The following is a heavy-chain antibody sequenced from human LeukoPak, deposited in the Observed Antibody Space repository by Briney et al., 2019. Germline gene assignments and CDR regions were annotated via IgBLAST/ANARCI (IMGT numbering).Heavy chain of an antibody. CDR1: GFTFSSYA. CDR2: ISSNGGTT. Sequence: PGGSLRLSCSASGFTFSSYAMHWVRQTPGKGLEYVSAISSNGGTTYYADSVKGRFTISRDTSKNTLFLQMNSLRAEDTALYYCAKSKPTPVGAFDYWGQGTLVTVSS. J-gene: IGHJ4*02. D-gene: IGHD1-26*01. V-gene: IGHV3-64D*06. CDR3: AKSKPTPVGAFDY.